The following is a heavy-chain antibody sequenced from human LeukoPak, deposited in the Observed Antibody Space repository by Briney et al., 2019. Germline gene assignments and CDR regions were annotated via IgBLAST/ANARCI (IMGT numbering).Heavy chain of an antibody. D-gene: IGHD3-22*01. CDR2: ISYDGSNK. J-gene: IGHJ4*02. V-gene: IGHV3-30*03. CDR1: GFTFSSYG. CDR3: ARGISYYERSGNHGYFDY. Sequence: GGSLRLSCAASGFTFSSYGMHWVRQAPGKGLEWVAVISYDGSNKYYADSVKGRFTISRDNSKNTLYLQMNSLRAEDTAVYYCARGISYYERSGNHGYFDYWGQGTLVPVSS.